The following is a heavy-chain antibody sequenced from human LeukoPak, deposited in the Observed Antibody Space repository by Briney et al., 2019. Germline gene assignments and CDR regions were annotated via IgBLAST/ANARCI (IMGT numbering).Heavy chain of an antibody. D-gene: IGHD6-13*01. Sequence: SETLSLTCTVSGGSVSHYYWNWIRQPAGKGLEWIGRIYTSGSTNYNPSLKSRVTMSVDTSKNQFSLTLTSVTAADTAVYYCVVTISNWLPDYWGQGTLVTVSS. V-gene: IGHV4-4*07. J-gene: IGHJ4*02. CDR2: IYTSGST. CDR3: VVTISNWLPDY. CDR1: GGSVSHYY.